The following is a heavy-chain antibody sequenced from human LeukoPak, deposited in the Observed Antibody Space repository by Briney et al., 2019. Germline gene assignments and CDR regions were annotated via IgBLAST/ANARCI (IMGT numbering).Heavy chain of an antibody. CDR2: FDLEEVAT. CDR3: ATTEATAAIERGEGTFEI. D-gene: IGHD6-13*01. J-gene: IGHJ3*02. V-gene: IGHV1-24*01. CDR1: GDTVSELS. Sequence: ASVKVSFKVHGDTVSELSIHWLRQVPGKGHEWMGGFDLEEVATVYAQKFQGRVTTTEDTSTDTVHMALSSLRSDDTAFYCATTEATAAIERGEGTFEIWGQGTMVIVSS.